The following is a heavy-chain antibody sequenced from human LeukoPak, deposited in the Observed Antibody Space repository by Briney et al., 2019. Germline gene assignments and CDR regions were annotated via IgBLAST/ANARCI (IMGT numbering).Heavy chain of an antibody. CDR2: INHSGGT. CDR3: AFGGPVSGYAFDP. J-gene: IGHJ5*02. CDR1: GEPFSEYY. Sequence: SETLSPPFAVHGEPFSEYYWSWIRQPPGEGLELIGQINHSGGTNYHPSLKTRVTISLDTSENQFSLKVRSVTAADTAVYYCAFGGPVSGYAFDPWGQGALVAVSS. D-gene: IGHD5-12*01. V-gene: IGHV4-34*01.